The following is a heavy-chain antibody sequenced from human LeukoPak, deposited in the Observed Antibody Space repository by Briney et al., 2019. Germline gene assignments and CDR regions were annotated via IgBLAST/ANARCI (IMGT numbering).Heavy chain of an antibody. J-gene: IGHJ4*02. D-gene: IGHD1-26*01. V-gene: IGHV3-48*01. CDR1: GFTFSSYS. Sequence: GGSLRLSCAASGFTFSSYSMNWVRQAPGKGLEWVSYISSSSSTIYYADSVKGRFTISRDNSKNTLYLQMNSLRAEDTAVYYCAKDRLVGATRAAHDYWGQGTLVTVSS. CDR2: ISSSSSTI. CDR3: AKDRLVGATRAAHDY.